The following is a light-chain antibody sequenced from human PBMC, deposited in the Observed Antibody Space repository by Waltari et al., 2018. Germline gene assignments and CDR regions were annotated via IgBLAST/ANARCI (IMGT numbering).Light chain of an antibody. CDR2: DDT. CDR1: NIGGKS. V-gene: IGLV3-21*04. CDR3: QVWDSRTDHWV. Sequence: SYVLTQPPSVSVAPGETARIMCGGNNIGGKSVHWYQQKPGQAPVLVIYDDTDRPSGIPERISGANSGNTAALTISRVEVGDEADFYCQVWDSRTDHWVFGGGTRLTVL. J-gene: IGLJ3*02.